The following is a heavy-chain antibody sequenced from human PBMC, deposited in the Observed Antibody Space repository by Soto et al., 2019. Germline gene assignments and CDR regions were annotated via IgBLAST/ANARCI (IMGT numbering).Heavy chain of an antibody. D-gene: IGHD3-22*01. CDR1: GYSFSIYY. J-gene: IGHJ4*02. CDR3: AGLYPYDSSRYYDH. Sequence: ASVNVSCKASGYSFSIYYIRWGRQATGQGLGWMGIINPSGGRTTYAQKFQGRVTMTRDTSTSTFHMELSSLTSEDTAVYYCAGLYPYDSSRYYDHWGQGTLVSVSS. CDR2: INPSGGRT. V-gene: IGHV1-46*01.